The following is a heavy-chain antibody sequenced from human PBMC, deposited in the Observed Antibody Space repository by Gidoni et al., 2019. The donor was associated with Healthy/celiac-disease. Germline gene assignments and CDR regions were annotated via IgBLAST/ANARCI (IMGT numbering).Heavy chain of an antibody. CDR2: MNSDGSST. CDR3: ARPLYCTGGVCLSGMDV. D-gene: IGHD2-8*02. Sequence: EVQLVESGEGLVQPGGSLRLSCAASGFTFTSYWMHWVRQAPGKGLVWVSRMNSDGSSTSYAYSVKGRFTISRDNAKNTLYLQMNSLRAEDTAVYYCARPLYCTGGVCLSGMDVWGQGTTVTVSS. J-gene: IGHJ6*02. CDR1: GFTFTSYW. V-gene: IGHV3-74*01.